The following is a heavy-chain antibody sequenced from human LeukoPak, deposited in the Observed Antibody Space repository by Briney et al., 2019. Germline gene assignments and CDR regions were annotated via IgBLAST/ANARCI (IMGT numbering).Heavy chain of an antibody. D-gene: IGHD5-12*01. CDR3: ARPGEDSGYDFLDY. V-gene: IGHV5-51*01. J-gene: IGHJ4*02. CDR2: IYPGDSDT. CDR1: EYSFSNYW. Sequence: GESLKISCKGSEYSFSNYWIGWVRQMPGKGLEWMGIIYPGDSDTRYSPSFQGQVTISADKSISTAYLQWNSLKASDTAMYYCARPGEDSGYDFLDYWGQGTLVTVSS.